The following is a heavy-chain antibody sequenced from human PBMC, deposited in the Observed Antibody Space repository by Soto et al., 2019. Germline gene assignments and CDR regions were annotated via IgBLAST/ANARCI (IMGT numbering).Heavy chain of an antibody. Sequence: GGSLRLSCAASGFTFSVSGMNWVRHAPGKGLEWVALIWFDGSNEYYADSVKGRFTVSRDNSKNTVYLQMINVRADDTAVYYCARGTTGTGATSFASWGQGTLVTVSS. CDR1: GFTFSVSG. CDR2: IWFDGSNE. V-gene: IGHV3-33*01. J-gene: IGHJ5*02. D-gene: IGHD1-26*01. CDR3: ARGTTGTGATSFAS.